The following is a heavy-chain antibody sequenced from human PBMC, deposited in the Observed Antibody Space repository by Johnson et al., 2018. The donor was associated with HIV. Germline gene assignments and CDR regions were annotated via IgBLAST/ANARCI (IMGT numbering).Heavy chain of an antibody. D-gene: IGHD3-10*01. V-gene: IGHV3-30*04. CDR1: GFTYSSYA. CDR2: ISYDGSNK. CDR3: ARAKVARGAEGWAFDI. J-gene: IGHJ3*02. Sequence: QVQLVESGGGVVQPGRSLRLSCVVSGFTYSSYAMHWVRQAPGKGLEWVAVISYDGSNKYYADSVKGRFTISRDNSKNTLYLQMNSLRAEDTAVYYCARAKVARGAEGWAFDIWGQGTMVTVSS.